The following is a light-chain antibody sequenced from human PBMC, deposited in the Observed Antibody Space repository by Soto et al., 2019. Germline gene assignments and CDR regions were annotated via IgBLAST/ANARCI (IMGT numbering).Light chain of an antibody. CDR2: EVS. CDR3: SSYAGSNTYV. CDR1: SSDVGVYNY. J-gene: IGLJ1*01. Sequence: QSVLTQPPSASGSPGQSVTLSCTGTSSDVGVYNYVSWYQQHPGKAPKLMIHEVSKRPSGVPDRFSGSKSGNTASLTVSGLQAEDEADYYCSSYAGSNTYVFGTGTKVTVL. V-gene: IGLV2-8*01.